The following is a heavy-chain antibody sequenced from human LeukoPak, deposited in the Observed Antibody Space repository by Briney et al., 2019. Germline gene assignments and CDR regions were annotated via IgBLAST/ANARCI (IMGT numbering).Heavy chain of an antibody. Sequence: KPGGSLRLSCAASGYTFSDFYMSWIRQAPGKGLEYLSYISGSGHDIIYADSVRGRFTISRDNAKNSQYLQMNSLRAEDTAVYYCARSARPLDSWGQGTLVTVSS. CDR1: GYTFSDFY. J-gene: IGHJ4*02. CDR2: ISGSGHDI. D-gene: IGHD6-25*01. CDR3: ARSARPLDS. V-gene: IGHV3-11*01.